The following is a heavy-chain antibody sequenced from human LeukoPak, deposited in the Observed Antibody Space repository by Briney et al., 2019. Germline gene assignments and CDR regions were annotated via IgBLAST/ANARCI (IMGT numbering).Heavy chain of an antibody. CDR2: IYTSGST. J-gene: IGHJ6*03. Sequence: SETLSLTCTVSGGSISSYYWSWIRQPPGKGLEWIGYIYTSGSTNYNPSLKSRVTISVDTSKNQFSLKLSSVTAADTAVYYCARGRRRNTIFGVVITTLNYYYYMDVWGKGTTVTVSS. V-gene: IGHV4-4*09. D-gene: IGHD3-3*01. CDR1: GGSISSYY. CDR3: ARGRRRNTIFGVVITTLNYYYYMDV.